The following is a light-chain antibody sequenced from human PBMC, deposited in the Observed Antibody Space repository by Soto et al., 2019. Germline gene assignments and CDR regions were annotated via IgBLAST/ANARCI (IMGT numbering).Light chain of an antibody. J-gene: IGLJ3*02. CDR2: STN. CDR3: VLYLGNDMV. V-gene: IGLV8-61*01. CDR1: SGSVSASYY. Sequence: QAVVTQEPSFSVSPGGTVTLTCALSSGSVSASYYPSWYQLTPGQAPRTLIYSTNTRSSGVPDRFSGPILGNKAALTITGAQADDESDYACVLYLGNDMVFGGGTKVTVL.